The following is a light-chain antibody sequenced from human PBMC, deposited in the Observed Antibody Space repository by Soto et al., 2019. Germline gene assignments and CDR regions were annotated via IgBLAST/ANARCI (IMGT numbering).Light chain of an antibody. J-gene: IGKJ2*01. CDR2: WAS. Sequence: SPLSCWSSQAIFRDSSGRHLLAWYQQKPGQPPKLLIYWASTRESGVPDRFSGSESGTDFTLTISSLQAEDVAVYYCQQFYSPPLFTFGQGTKLEI. V-gene: IGKV4-1*01. CDR3: QQFYSPPLFT. CDR1: QAIFRDSSGRHL.